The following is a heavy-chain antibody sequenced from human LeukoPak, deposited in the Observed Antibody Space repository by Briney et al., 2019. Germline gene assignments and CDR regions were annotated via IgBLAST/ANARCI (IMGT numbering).Heavy chain of an antibody. CDR1: GSTFSDYY. CDR2: IKNDGSSS. V-gene: IGHV3-74*01. Sequence: GGSLRLSCADSGSTFSDYYMHWVRHPPGKGLVWVARIKNDGSSSNYADSVKGRFTISRDNSKNTLYLQMNSLRAEDTAVYYCARASSYYDSSGPGDWGQGTLVTVSS. CDR3: ARASSYYDSSGPGD. D-gene: IGHD3-22*01. J-gene: IGHJ4*02.